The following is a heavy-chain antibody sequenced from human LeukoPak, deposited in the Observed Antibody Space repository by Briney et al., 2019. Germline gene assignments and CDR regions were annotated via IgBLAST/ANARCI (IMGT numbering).Heavy chain of an antibody. D-gene: IGHD6-6*01. CDR2: IYYSGST. V-gene: IGHV4-59*01. CDR3: ASYSSSLYYFDY. CDR1: GGSISSYY. J-gene: IGHJ4*02. Sequence: SETLSLTCTVSGGSISSYYWSWIRQPPGEGLEWIGYIYYSGSTNYNPSLKSRVTISVDTSKNQFSLKLSSVTAADTAVYYCASYSSSLYYFDYWGQGTLVTVSS.